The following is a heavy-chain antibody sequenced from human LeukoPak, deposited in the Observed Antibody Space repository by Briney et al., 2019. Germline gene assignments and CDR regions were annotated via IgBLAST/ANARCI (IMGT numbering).Heavy chain of an antibody. V-gene: IGHV3-30*03. CDR3: ARGASVHAFDI. J-gene: IGHJ3*02. CDR1: GFTFSSYG. Sequence: PGGSLRLSCAASGFTFSSYGIHWVRQAPGKGLEWVAVISYDGINKYYAESVKGRFTISRDNSKNTLHLQMNSLRAEDTAVYYCARGASVHAFDIWGQGTMVTVSS. CDR2: ISYDGINK.